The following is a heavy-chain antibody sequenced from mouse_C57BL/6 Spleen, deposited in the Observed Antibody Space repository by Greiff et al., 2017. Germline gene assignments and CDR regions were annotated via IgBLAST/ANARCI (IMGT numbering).Heavy chain of an antibody. D-gene: IGHD1-1*01. CDR1: GYTFTDYY. Sequence: EVQLQQSGPELVKPGASVKISCKASGYTFTDYYMNWVKQSPGKSLEWIGEINPNNGGTSYNQKFKGKATLTVDKSSSTAYMELRSLTSEDSAVYYCARKEGITRYYAMYYWGQRTSVTVSS. CDR2: INPNNGGT. V-gene: IGHV1-26*01. CDR3: ARKEGITRYYAMYY. J-gene: IGHJ4*01.